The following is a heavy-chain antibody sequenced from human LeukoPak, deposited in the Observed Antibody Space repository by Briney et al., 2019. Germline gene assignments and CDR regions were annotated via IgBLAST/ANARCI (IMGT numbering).Heavy chain of an antibody. CDR2: IYYSGST. D-gene: IGHD1-26*01. CDR1: GGSISSYY. V-gene: IGHV4-59*01. Sequence: SETLSLTCTVSGGSISSYYWSWIRQPPGKGLEWIGYIYYSGSTNYNPSLKSRLTISVDTSKNQFSLKLSSVTAADTAVYYCATWAKSGSYFSLDYWGQGTLVTVSS. J-gene: IGHJ4*02. CDR3: ATWAKSGSYFSLDY.